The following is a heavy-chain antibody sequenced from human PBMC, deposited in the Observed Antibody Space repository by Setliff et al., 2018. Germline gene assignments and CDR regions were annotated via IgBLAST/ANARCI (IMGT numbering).Heavy chain of an antibody. CDR3: AKGREEDYFGSGNYWGGYYYGMDV. J-gene: IGHJ6*02. D-gene: IGHD3-10*01. CDR2: IRYDGSNK. CDR1: GFTFSSYG. V-gene: IGHV3-30*02. Sequence: GGSLRLSCAASGFTFSSYGMHWVRQAPGKGLEWVAFIRYDGSNKYYADSVKGRFTISRDNSKNTLYLQMNSLRAEDTAVFYCAKGREEDYFGSGNYWGGYYYGMDVWGQGTTVTVSS.